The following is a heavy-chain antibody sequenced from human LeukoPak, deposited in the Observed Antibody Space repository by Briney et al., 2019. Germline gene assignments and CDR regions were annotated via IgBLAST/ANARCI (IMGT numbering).Heavy chain of an antibody. D-gene: IGHD5-18*01. CDR1: GFTFSSYS. CDR3: ARVISGYTYDGLDY. J-gene: IGHJ4*02. CDR2: ISSSSSYI. V-gene: IGHV3-21*01. Sequence: PGGSLRLSCAAPGFTFSSYSMIWVRKAPGKGLEWVSSISSSSSYIYYADSVKGRFTISRDNGKNTVYLQMNSLRVEDTAVYYCARVISGYTYDGLDYWGQGTLVTVSS.